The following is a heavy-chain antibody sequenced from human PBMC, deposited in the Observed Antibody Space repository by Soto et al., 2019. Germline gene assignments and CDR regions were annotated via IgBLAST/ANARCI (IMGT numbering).Heavy chain of an antibody. V-gene: IGHV3-30*18. D-gene: IGHD4-17*01. CDR2: ISDDGSKQ. CDR1: GFTFRRYG. Sequence: QVQLVESGGGVVQPGRSLRLSCVASGFTFRRYGMHWVRQAPGKGLEWVAVISDDGSKQTYVDSVKGRFTVSRDNSKNTVYLQIATLRGEDTAVYYCAEYSDLGIYYFDYWGQGTLVTVSS. CDR3: AEYSDLGIYYFDY. J-gene: IGHJ4*02.